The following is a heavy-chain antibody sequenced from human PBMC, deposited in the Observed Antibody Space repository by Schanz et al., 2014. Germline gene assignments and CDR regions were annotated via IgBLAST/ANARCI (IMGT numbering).Heavy chain of an antibody. V-gene: IGHV3-33*08. J-gene: IGHJ4*02. CDR3: AREDCSASSCYLRY. CDR2: IRYDGRNK. CDR1: GFTFFGSFA. D-gene: IGHD2-15*01. Sequence: VQLLESGGGLVQPGGSLRLSCVASGFTFFGSFAMSWVRQAPGKGLEWVAVIRYDGRNKNFVESVKGRFTISRDNSNNTVYLQKNNLRGEDSAIYYCAREDCSASSCYLRYWGQGTLVTVSS.